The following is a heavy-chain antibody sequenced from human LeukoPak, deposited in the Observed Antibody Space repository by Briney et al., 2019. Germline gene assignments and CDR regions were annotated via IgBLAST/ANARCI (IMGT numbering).Heavy chain of an antibody. J-gene: IGHJ4*02. CDR1: GFTFSSYS. CDR2: ISSGSSYI. CDR3: ARGRDYYDSSGYYYEFYFDY. Sequence: GGSLRLSCAASGFTFSSYSMNWVRQAPGKGLEWVSSISSGSSYIYYADSVKGRFTISRDNAKNSLYLQMNSLRAEDTAVYYCARGRDYYDSSGYYYEFYFDYWGQGTLVTVSS. D-gene: IGHD3-22*01. V-gene: IGHV3-21*01.